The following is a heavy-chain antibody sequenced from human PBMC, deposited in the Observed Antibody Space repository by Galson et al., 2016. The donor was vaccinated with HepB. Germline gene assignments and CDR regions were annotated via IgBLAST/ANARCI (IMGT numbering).Heavy chain of an antibody. CDR1: GFTFSSYS. D-gene: IGHD1-1*01. V-gene: IGHV3-21*01. Sequence: SLRLSCAASGFTFSSYSMSWVRQAPGEGLEWVSSISSSSSSLYYADSVKGRFTISRDNAKNSLYLQMNSLRAEDTAVYYCARGKIRTAWQDYWGQGTLVTGSS. CDR2: ISSSSSSL. CDR3: ARGKIRTAWQDY. J-gene: IGHJ4*02.